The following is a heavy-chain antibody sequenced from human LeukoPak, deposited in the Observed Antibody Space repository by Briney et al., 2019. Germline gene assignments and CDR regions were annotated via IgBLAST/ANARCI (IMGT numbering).Heavy chain of an antibody. CDR2: INPNSGCT. Sequence: ASVMSSCKASGYTFTGDYMHWVRQAAGQGLEWMGWINPNSGCTNYAQKFQGWVTMIRDTSISTAYKELSRLRSDDPAVYYCARGSGSGWSEYFQHGGQGTLVTVSA. CDR1: GYTFTGDY. CDR3: ARGSGSGWSEYFQH. D-gene: IGHD6-19*01. J-gene: IGHJ1*01. V-gene: IGHV1-2*04.